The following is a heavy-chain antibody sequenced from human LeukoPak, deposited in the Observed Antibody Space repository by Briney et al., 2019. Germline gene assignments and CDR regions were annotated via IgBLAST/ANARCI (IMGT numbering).Heavy chain of an antibody. J-gene: IGHJ4*02. D-gene: IGHD6-13*01. V-gene: IGHV4-4*02. CDR1: GGSISSSNW. Sequence: SGTLSLTCAVSGGSISSSNWWSWVRQPPGKGLEWIGEIYHSGSTNYNPSLESRVTISVDKSKNQFSLKLSSMTAADTAVYYCARAAAAGTLFDYWGQGTLVTVS. CDR3: ARAAAAGTLFDY. CDR2: IYHSGST.